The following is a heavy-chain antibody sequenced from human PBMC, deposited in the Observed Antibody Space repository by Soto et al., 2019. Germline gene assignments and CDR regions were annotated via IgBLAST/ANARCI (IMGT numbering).Heavy chain of an antibody. Sequence: ASVKVSRKASGYTFTNSGISWVRQAPGQGLEWMGWIGAYNGHTKYAQKLQGRVTMTTDTSTSTAYMELRSLKSDDTAVYYCAREDYYDSSGYLPVRYYFGMDVWGQGTTVTVSS. CDR2: IGAYNGHT. J-gene: IGHJ6*02. D-gene: IGHD3-22*01. V-gene: IGHV1-18*01. CDR1: GYTFTNSG. CDR3: AREDYYDSSGYLPVRYYFGMDV.